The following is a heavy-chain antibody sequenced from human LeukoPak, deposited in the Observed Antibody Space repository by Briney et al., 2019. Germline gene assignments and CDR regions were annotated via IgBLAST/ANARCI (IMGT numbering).Heavy chain of an antibody. CDR2: IKQDGSEK. Sequence: GGSLRLSRAASGFTFSSYWMSWVRQAPGKGLEWVANIKQDGSEKYYVDSVKGRFTISRDNAKNSLYLQMNSLRAEDTAVYYCVRKIVSGSPSPSFDPWGQGTLVTVSS. J-gene: IGHJ5*02. CDR1: GFTFSSYW. V-gene: IGHV3-7*01. CDR3: VRKIVSGSPSPSFDP. D-gene: IGHD6-19*01.